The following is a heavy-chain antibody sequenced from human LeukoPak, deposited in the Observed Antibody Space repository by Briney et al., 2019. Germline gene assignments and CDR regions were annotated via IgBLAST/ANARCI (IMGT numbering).Heavy chain of an antibody. CDR2: IWYDGSKK. Sequence: GGSLRLSCAASGFTFSSYAMHWVRQAPGKGLEWVAVIWYDGSKKYYPDSVKGRFTISRDSSKNTLYLQMNSLRAEDTAVYYCAKGAHIYGDYGAFDIWGQGTMVTVSS. D-gene: IGHD4-17*01. CDR1: GFTFSSYA. CDR3: AKGAHIYGDYGAFDI. J-gene: IGHJ3*02. V-gene: IGHV3-33*06.